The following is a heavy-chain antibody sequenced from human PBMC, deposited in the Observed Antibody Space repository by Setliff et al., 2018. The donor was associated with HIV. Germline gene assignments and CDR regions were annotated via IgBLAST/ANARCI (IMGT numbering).Heavy chain of an antibody. J-gene: IGHJ6*03. D-gene: IGHD3-3*01. V-gene: IGHV1-69*13. CDR2: IIPIFGTA. CDR3: ARGPSVFGVAFYYYYYMDV. CDR1: GGTFSSYA. Sequence: SVKVSCKASGGTFSSYAISWVRQAPGQGLEWMGGIIPIFGTANYAQKFQGRVTITADESTSTAYMELSSLRSEDTAVYYCARGPSVFGVAFYYYYYMDVWGKGTTVTVSS.